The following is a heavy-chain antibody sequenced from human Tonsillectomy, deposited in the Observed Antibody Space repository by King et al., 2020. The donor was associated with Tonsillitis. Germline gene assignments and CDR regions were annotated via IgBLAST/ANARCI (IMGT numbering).Heavy chain of an antibody. Sequence: QLVQSGAEVKKPGASVKVSCRASGYTFTGHFLHWVRQAPGQGLEWMGWINPSSGVTNYAQKFQGRVTMARDTSISTAYMELRRLRSDDTAFYDCARLAITTPFDFWGQGTLVTVSS. V-gene: IGHV1-2*02. CDR1: GYTFTGHF. CDR2: INPSSGVT. CDR3: ARLAITTPFDF. D-gene: IGHD3-16*01. J-gene: IGHJ4*02.